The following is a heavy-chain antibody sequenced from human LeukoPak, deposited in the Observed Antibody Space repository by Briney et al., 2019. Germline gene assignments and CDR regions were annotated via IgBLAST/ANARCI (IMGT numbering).Heavy chain of an antibody. CDR1: GGSISSGGYS. Sequence: SQTLSLTCAVSGGSISSGGYSWSWIRQPPGKGLEWIGYIYHSGSTYYNPSLKSRVTISVDTSKNQFSLKLSSVTAADTAVYYCARDTAVAPPHYYYYGMDVWGQGTTVTVSS. CDR3: ARDTAVAPPHYYYYGMDV. D-gene: IGHD6-19*01. CDR2: IYHSGST. J-gene: IGHJ6*02. V-gene: IGHV4-30-2*01.